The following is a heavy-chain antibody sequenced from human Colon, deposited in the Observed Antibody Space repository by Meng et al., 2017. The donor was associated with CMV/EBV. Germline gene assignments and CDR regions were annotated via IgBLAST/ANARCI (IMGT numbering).Heavy chain of an antibody. V-gene: IGHV1-2*02. Sequence: LVQSGAEVKMPGASVRVSCKASGYTFTGYFMYWVRQAPGQGLEWLGVINPITGGTNYAQKFQGRVTMTRDTSMNTAYMELSRLRSDDTAAYYCASLSGGDFDYWGQGTLVTVSS. CDR3: ASLSGGDFDY. D-gene: IGHD1-26*01. CDR1: GYTFTGYF. J-gene: IGHJ4*02. CDR2: INPITGGT.